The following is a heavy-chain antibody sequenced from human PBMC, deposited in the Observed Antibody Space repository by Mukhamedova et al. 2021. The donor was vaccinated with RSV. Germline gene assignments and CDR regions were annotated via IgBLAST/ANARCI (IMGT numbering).Heavy chain of an antibody. V-gene: IGHV3-30*01. Sequence: AEYMGGRFTISRDNSKNTLYLQMNSLRAEDTAVYYCARDLGADYYGSGSYYYYWGQGTLVTVSS. J-gene: IGHJ4*02. D-gene: IGHD3-10*01. CDR3: ARDLGADYYGSGSYYYY.